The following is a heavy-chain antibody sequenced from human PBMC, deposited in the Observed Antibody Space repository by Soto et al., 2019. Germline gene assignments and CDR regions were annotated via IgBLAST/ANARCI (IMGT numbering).Heavy chain of an antibody. CDR1: GGSISSGVNY. Sequence: QVQLRESGPGLVKPSQTLSLTCTVSGGSISSGVNYWSWIRQHPGKGLEWIGYIYYSGCTYYNPSLKSRVTISVDTSRNQFSLKLSSVTAADTAVYYCAQNDYRYFYFDSWGQGTLVTVSS. CDR3: AQNDYRYFYFDS. CDR2: IYYSGCT. J-gene: IGHJ4*02. D-gene: IGHD4-17*01. V-gene: IGHV4-31*03.